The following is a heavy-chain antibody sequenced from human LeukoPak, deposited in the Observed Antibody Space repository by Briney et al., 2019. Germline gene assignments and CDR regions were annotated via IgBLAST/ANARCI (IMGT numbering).Heavy chain of an antibody. Sequence: PGGSLTLSCVASGFSFSGPWMTWVRQAPGKGLEFVGNINQDGSAKYYVDSVKGRFTISRDDAKNSLYLQMNSLRGEDTSLYYCARVRWDAAVVTGLDYWGQGTLVTVSS. D-gene: IGHD2-21*02. J-gene: IGHJ4*02. CDR1: GFSFSGPW. CDR3: ARVRWDAAVVTGLDY. V-gene: IGHV3-7*01. CDR2: INQDGSAK.